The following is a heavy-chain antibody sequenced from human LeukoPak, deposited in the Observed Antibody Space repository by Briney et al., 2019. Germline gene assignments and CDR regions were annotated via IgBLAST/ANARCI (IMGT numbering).Heavy chain of an antibody. CDR2: ISYDGSNK. V-gene: IGHV3-30*03. CDR1: GFTFSSYG. J-gene: IGHJ4*02. Sequence: GGSLRLSCAASGFTFSSYGMHWVRQAPGKGLEWVAVISYDGSNKYYADSVKGRFTISRDNAENSLYLQMNSLRAEDTAVYYCARESGGNTPYYFDYWGQGTLVTVSS. D-gene: IGHD2-2*02. CDR3: ARESGGNTPYYFDY.